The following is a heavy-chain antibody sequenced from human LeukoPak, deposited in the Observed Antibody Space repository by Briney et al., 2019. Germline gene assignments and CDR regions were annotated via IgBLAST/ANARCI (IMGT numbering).Heavy chain of an antibody. Sequence: TGGSLRLFCVASGFDISYNYVGWVRQAPGKGLEWVSVIHTGGTTHYADSVKGRFTISKDNSNNTVFLQMNSVRVEDTAVYYCASCGWEFDYWGQGTLVTVSS. CDR2: IHTGGTT. CDR3: ASCGWEFDY. D-gene: IGHD6-19*01. CDR1: GFDISYNY. J-gene: IGHJ4*02. V-gene: IGHV3-53*01.